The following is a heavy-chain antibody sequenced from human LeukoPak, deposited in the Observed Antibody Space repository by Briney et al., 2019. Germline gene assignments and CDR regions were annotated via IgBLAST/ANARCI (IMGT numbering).Heavy chain of an antibody. CDR1: GFTFSSYG. CDR2: MWHDGSNK. CDR3: ARDEVTTPRD. D-gene: IGHD4-17*01. Sequence: PGRSLRLSCAASGFTFSSYGMHWVRQAPGKGLEWVAVMWHDGSNKYYADSVKGRFTISRDNSKNTLYLRMHSLRAEDTAVYYCARDEVTTPRDWGQGTLVTVSS. J-gene: IGHJ4*02. V-gene: IGHV3-33*01.